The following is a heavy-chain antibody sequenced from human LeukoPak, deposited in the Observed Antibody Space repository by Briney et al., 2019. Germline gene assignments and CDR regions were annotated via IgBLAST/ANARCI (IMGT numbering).Heavy chain of an antibody. J-gene: IGHJ3*02. CDR1: GYTLSDLA. D-gene: IGHD4-17*01. V-gene: IGHV1-24*01. CDR3: ATRNFGDYGAFDI. CDR2: LDPEDGEA. Sequence: GSVKVSCKVSGYTLSDLAMHWVRQAPGKGLEGMGGLDPEDGEAIYAQPLQGRVTMTEDTSSDTAYMVLSSLRSEDTAVYDCATRNFGDYGAFDIWGQGTMVTVSS.